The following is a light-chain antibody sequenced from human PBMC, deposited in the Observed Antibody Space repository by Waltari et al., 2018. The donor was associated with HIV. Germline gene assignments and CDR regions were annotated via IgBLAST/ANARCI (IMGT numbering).Light chain of an antibody. V-gene: IGKV4-1*01. Sequence: DIVMTQSPDSLAVSLGARATIHCRASQTILYSSNNKNYLAWYQQKHGQPPKLLISWASTRESGVPDRFSGSGSGTDFTLTISSLQPEDVAVYYCQQYYFTPPHTFGQGTKLEIK. J-gene: IGKJ2*01. CDR2: WAS. CDR3: QQYYFTPPHT. CDR1: QTILYSSNNKNY.